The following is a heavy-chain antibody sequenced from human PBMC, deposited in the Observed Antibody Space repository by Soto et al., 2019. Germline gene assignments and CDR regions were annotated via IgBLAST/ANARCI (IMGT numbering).Heavy chain of an antibody. J-gene: IGHJ6*02. Sequence: ASVKVSCKASGYTFTGHYMHWVRQAPGQGLEWMGWINPNSGGTNYAQKFQGWVTMTRDTSISTAYMELSRLRSDDTAVYYCAREGVAPYYYYGMDVWGQGTPVTVSS. V-gene: IGHV1-2*04. CDR2: INPNSGGT. CDR3: AREGVAPYYYYGMDV. CDR1: GYTFTGHY. D-gene: IGHD5-12*01.